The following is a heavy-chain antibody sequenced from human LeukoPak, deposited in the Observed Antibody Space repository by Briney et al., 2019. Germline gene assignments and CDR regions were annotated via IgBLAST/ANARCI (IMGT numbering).Heavy chain of an antibody. D-gene: IGHD4-17*01. CDR2: INAGNGNT. Sequence: AAVKGSFQASGYTFTSYAMHWVRQAPGQKREWMGWINAGNGNTKYSQKFQGRVTITRDTSASTAYMELSSLRSEDTAVYYCARDELYGDYGYWGQGTLVTVSS. V-gene: IGHV1-3*01. CDR3: ARDELYGDYGY. CDR1: GYTFTSYA. J-gene: IGHJ4*02.